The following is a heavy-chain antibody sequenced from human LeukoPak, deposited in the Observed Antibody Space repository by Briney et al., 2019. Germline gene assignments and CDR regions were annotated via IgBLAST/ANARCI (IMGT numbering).Heavy chain of an antibody. V-gene: IGHV3-48*01. CDR1: GFTFSSYS. CDR3: ARNPSSDY. J-gene: IGHJ4*02. Sequence: PGGSLRLSCAASGFTFSSYSMNWVRQAPGKGLEWVSYISSSSTIYYADSVKGRFTISRDNAKNSLYLQMNSLRAEDTAVYYCARNPSSDYWGQGILVTVSS. CDR2: ISSSSTI.